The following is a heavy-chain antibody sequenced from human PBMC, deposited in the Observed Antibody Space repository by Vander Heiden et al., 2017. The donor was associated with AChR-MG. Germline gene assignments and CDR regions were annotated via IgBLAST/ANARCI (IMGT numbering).Heavy chain of an antibody. J-gene: IGHJ4*02. CDR3: ARVARSSWYGNNDY. CDR1: GGSFSGYY. Sequence: QVQLQQWGAGLLKPSETLSLTCAVYGGSFSGYYWSWIRQPPGKGLEWIGEINHSGSTNYNPSLKSRVTISVDTSKNQFSLKLSSVTAADTAVYYCARVARSSWYGNNDYWGQGTLVTVSS. CDR2: INHSGST. D-gene: IGHD6-13*01. V-gene: IGHV4-34*01.